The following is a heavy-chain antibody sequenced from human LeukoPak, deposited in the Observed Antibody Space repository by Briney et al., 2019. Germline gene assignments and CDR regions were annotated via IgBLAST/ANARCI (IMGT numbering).Heavy chain of an antibody. Sequence: GGSLRLSCAASGFAFSSYSMNWVRQAPGKGLEWVSSISSSSSYIYYADSVKGRFTISRDNAKNSLYLQMNSLRAEDTAVYYCARPQVYYYYGMDVWGQGITVTVSS. CDR3: ARPQVYYYYGMDV. V-gene: IGHV3-21*01. J-gene: IGHJ6*02. CDR2: ISSSSSYI. CDR1: GFAFSSYS.